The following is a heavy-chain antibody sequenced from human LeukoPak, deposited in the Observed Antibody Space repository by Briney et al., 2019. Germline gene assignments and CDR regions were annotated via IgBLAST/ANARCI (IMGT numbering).Heavy chain of an antibody. CDR2: ISCDGSNK. J-gene: IGHJ4*02. V-gene: IGHV3-30-3*01. D-gene: IGHD1-14*01. Sequence: GGSLRLSCAASGFTFSSYAMHWVRQAPGKGLEWVAVISCDGSNKYYADSVKGRFTISRDNSKNTLYLQMNSLRAEDTAVYYCARAPDGFDYWGQGTLVTVSS. CDR1: GFTFSSYA. CDR3: ARAPDGFDY.